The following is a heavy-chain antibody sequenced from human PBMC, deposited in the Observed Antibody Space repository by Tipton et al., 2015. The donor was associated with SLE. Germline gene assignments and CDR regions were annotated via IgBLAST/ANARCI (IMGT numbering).Heavy chain of an antibody. CDR3: ARDHEGGFDY. J-gene: IGHJ4*02. CDR2: IKQDGSEI. CDR1: GFTFNNYA. V-gene: IGHV3-7*01. Sequence: SLRLSCTASGFTFNNYAMNWVRQAPGKGLEWVANIKQDGSEIHYVDSVKGRFTVSRDNAKNSLYLQMNSLRGEDTAFYHCARDHEGGFDYWGQGILVTVSS. D-gene: IGHD3-16*01.